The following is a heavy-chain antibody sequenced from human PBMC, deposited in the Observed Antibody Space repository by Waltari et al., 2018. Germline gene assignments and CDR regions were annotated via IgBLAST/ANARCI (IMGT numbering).Heavy chain of an antibody. D-gene: IGHD3-3*01. J-gene: IGHJ4*02. CDR2: INHSGST. CDR1: GGSFSGYY. Sequence: QVQLQQWGAGLLKPSETLSLTCAVYGGSFSGYYWSWIRQPPGKGLEWIGEINHSGSTNYNPSLKSRVTISVDTSKNQFSLKLSSVTAADTAVYYCARGPSAQEWLLKGPLDYWGQGTLVTVSS. CDR3: ARGPSAQEWLLKGPLDY. V-gene: IGHV4-34*01.